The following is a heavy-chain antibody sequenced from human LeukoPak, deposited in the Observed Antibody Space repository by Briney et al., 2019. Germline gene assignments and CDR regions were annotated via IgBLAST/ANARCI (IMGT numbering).Heavy chain of an antibody. V-gene: IGHV3-7*04. CDR1: GFTFSSYW. CDR3: ARGAAAGYDFDY. D-gene: IGHD6-13*01. Sequence: GGSLRLSCAASGFTFSSYWMSWVRPAPGKGLEWVANIKQDGSEKYYVDSVKGRFTISRDNANNSLYLQMNSLRAEDTAVYYCARGAAAGYDFDYWGQGTLVTVSS. J-gene: IGHJ4*02. CDR2: IKQDGSEK.